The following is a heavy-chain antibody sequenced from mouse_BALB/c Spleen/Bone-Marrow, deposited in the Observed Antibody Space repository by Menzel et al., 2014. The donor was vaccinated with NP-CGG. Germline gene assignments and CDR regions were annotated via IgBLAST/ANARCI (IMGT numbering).Heavy chain of an antibody. D-gene: IGHD1-2*01. CDR3: ARRYDYGYGPFAY. CDR1: GFTFSNYT. V-gene: IGHV5-12-2*01. J-gene: IGHJ3*01. Sequence: EVHLVESGGGLVQPGGSLKLSCAASGFTFSNYTMSWIPQTPVKRLEWVAYISNGGGTTYYPDTVKGRFTISRDNAKNTLYLQMSSLKSEDTAMYYCARRYDYGYGPFAYWGQGTLVTVSA. CDR2: ISNGGGTT.